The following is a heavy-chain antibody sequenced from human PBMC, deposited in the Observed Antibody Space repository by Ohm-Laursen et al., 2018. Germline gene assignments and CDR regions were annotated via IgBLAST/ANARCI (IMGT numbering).Heavy chain of an antibody. Sequence: SLRLSCAASGFSFSGCGMHWVRQAPGKGLEWVAIISYGGTNKYYADSVKGRFTISRDNSKNTLYLQMNSLRGEDTAVYYCAKSRYPYCGDTSCNVGGMDVWGQGTTVTVSS. CDR3: AKSRYPYCGDTSCNVGGMDV. V-gene: IGHV3-30*18. J-gene: IGHJ6*01. CDR2: ISYGGTNK. D-gene: IGHD2-2*01. CDR1: GFSFSGCG.